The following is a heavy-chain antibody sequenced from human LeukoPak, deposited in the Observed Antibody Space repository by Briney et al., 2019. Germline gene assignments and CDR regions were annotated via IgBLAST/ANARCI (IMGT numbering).Heavy chain of an antibody. J-gene: IGHJ4*02. CDR1: GYTFNSYG. CDR2: INSYNGNT. CDR3: ARGGEDGRLDY. D-gene: IGHD3-16*01. Sequence: GASVKVSCKASGYTFNSYGISWVRQAPGQGLEYMGWINSYNGNTNSAQKFQGRLTMTTDTSTSTAYVELRSLKSDDTAVYYCARGGEDGRLDYWGQGALVIVSS. V-gene: IGHV1-18*01.